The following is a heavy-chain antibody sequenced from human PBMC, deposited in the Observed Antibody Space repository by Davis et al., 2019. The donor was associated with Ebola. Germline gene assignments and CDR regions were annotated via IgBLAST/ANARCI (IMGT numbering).Heavy chain of an antibody. J-gene: IGHJ4*02. CDR2: IYYSGST. CDR3: ARGSTVTTDY. V-gene: IGHV4-39*07. D-gene: IGHD4-17*01. Sequence: GSLRLSCTVSGGSISSSSYYWGWIRQPPGKGLEWIGSIYYSGSTNFNPSLKSRVTISVDTSKNQFSLKLSSVTAADTAVYYCARGSTVTTDYWGQGTLVTVSS. CDR1: GGSISSSSYY.